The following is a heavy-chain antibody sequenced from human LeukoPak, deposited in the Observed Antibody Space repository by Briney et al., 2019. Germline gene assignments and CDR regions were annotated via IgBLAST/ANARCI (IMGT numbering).Heavy chain of an antibody. D-gene: IGHD6-19*01. CDR2: ISGSGGST. V-gene: IGHV3-23*01. CDR1: GFTFSSYG. Sequence: GGSLRLSCAASGFTFSSYGMRWVRQAPGKGLEWVSAISGSGGSTYYADSVKGRFTISRDNSKNTLYLQMNSLRAEDTAVYYCAKDSLGQWLVPGYWGQGTMVTVSS. J-gene: IGHJ4*02. CDR3: AKDSLGQWLVPGY.